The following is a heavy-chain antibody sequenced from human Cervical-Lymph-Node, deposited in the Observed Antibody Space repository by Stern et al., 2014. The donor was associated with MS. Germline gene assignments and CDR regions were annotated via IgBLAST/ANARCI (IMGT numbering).Heavy chain of an antibody. D-gene: IGHD1-26*01. CDR3: ARGGGLVGYFDY. CDR1: GDTFSSYA. Sequence: VKLVESGAEVKKPGSSVKVSCKDSGDTFSSYAINWVRQVPGQGLEWMGGITPVFGTTNYAQKFQGRVTITADKSTNTAYMELMTLRSEDTAVYYCARGGGLVGYFDYWGQGTLVSVSS. CDR2: ITPVFGTT. V-gene: IGHV1-69*06. J-gene: IGHJ4*02.